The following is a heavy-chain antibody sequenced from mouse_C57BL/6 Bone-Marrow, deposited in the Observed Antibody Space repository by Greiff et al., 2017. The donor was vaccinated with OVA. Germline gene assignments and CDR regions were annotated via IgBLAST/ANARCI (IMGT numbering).Heavy chain of an antibody. CDR1: GYTFTSYG. V-gene: IGHV1-81*01. CDR2: IYPRCGNT. CDR3: AREETAQASDY. J-gene: IGHJ2*01. D-gene: IGHD3-2*02. Sequence: QVQLKESGAELARPGASVKLSCKASGYTFTSYGISWVKQRTGQGLEWIGEIYPRCGNTYYNEKFKGKATLTADKSSSTAYMELRSLTSEDSAVYFCAREETAQASDYWGQGTTLTVSS.